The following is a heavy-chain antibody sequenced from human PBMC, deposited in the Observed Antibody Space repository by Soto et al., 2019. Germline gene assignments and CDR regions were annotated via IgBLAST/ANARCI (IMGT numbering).Heavy chain of an antibody. CDR2: IYSSGST. Sequence: SETLSLTCTVSGGSISSSSYYWGWIRQPPGEGLEWIGRIYSSGSTNYNPSLKSRVTISLDTSMNYFSLRLSSVTAADTAVYYCARGQRFSDWFDPWGQGTLVTVSS. CDR1: GGSISSSSYY. V-gene: IGHV4-61*05. J-gene: IGHJ5*02. CDR3: ARGQRFSDWFDP. D-gene: IGHD3-3*01.